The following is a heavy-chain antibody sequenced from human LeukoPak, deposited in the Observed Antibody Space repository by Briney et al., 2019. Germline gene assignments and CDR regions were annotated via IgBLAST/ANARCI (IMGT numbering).Heavy chain of an antibody. V-gene: IGHV3-23*01. J-gene: IGHJ4*02. Sequence: GGSLRLSCAASGFSFSSYAMSWVRQAPGKGLEWVSSVSESGDGTYYADSVMGRLIISRDNSRKTFHLQMDSLRADDTAIYYCAKGKVNHLGALDFWGQGTLVTVSS. CDR1: GFSFSSYA. CDR3: AKGKVNHLGALDF. D-gene: IGHD1-26*01. CDR2: VSESGDGT.